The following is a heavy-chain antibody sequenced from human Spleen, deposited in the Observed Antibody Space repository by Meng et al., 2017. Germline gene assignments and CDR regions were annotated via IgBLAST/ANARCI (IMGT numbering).Heavy chain of an antibody. CDR1: GFTFSSYS. CDR3: AREAYSSSPPP. CDR2: ISSSGSHI. Sequence: EVQLVESGGGLVKPGGSLRRSCAASGFTFSSYSMNWVRQAPGKGLEWVSSISSSGSHIYYADSVKGRFTISRDNAKNSLYLQMNSLRAEDTAVYYCAREAYSSSPPPWGQGTLVTVSS. D-gene: IGHD6-13*01. V-gene: IGHV3-21*01. J-gene: IGHJ5*02.